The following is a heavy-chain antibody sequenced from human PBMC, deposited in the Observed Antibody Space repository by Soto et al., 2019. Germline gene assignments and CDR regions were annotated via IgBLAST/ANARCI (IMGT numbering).Heavy chain of an antibody. CDR3: ARGYYSSSWRVFDY. J-gene: IGHJ4*02. D-gene: IGHD6-13*01. CDR1: GYTFSGYF. V-gene: IGHV1-2*02. Sequence: QVQLVQSGADVKKPGASVKVSCKTSGYTFSGYFMHWLRQAPGQGLECMGWMNPNSGGTDYAQKFQGRVSMTWDTSISTAYMALSRLRSDDTAIYYCARGYYSSSWRVFDYWGQGTLVSVSS. CDR2: MNPNSGGT.